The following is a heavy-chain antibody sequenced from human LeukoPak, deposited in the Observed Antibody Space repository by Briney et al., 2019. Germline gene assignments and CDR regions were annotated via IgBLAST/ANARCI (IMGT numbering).Heavy chain of an antibody. Sequence: GGSLRLSCAASGFTFSGYGMHWVRQAPGQGLEWVAFIRYDGSDKRYADSVKGRFTTSRDNSRNTLYLQMNSLRPEDTAVYYCAKDLSGYCSGGSCYPNWFDPWGQGTLVTVSS. CDR2: IRYDGSDK. V-gene: IGHV3-30*02. D-gene: IGHD2-15*01. CDR1: GFTFSGYG. J-gene: IGHJ5*02. CDR3: AKDLSGYCSGGSCYPNWFDP.